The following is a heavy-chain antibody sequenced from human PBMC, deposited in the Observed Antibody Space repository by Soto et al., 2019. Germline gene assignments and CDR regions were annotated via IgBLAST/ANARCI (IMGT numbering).Heavy chain of an antibody. J-gene: IGHJ4*02. Sequence: GGSLRLSCAGSGFTFRWFGMNWVRQAPGKGLERVARISNDGSDEYSVYAVTGQFTISRDNSKNTLYLQMDSLRAEVTAGYYCAKGEVRGIIPSYYDYWGLGTLVTVSS. CDR1: GFTFRWFG. CDR2: ISNDGSDE. CDR3: AKGEVRGIIPSYYDY. D-gene: IGHD3-10*01. V-gene: IGHV3-30*18.